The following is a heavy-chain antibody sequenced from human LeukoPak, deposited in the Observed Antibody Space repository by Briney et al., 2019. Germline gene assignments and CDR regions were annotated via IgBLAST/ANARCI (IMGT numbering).Heavy chain of an antibody. J-gene: IGHJ4*02. CDR3: ATQRRGVTDY. CDR1: GFTFSDHY. V-gene: IGHV3-11*04. CDR2: ISSSGSTI. Sequence: GGSLRLSCAASGFTFSDHYMDWVRQAPGKGLEWVSYISSSGSTIYYADSVKGRFTISRDNAKNSLYLQMNSLRAEDTAVYYCATQRRGVTDYWGQGTLVTVSS. D-gene: IGHD3-10*01.